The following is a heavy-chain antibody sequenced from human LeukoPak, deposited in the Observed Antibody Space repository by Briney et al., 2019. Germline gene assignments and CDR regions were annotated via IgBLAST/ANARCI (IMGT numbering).Heavy chain of an antibody. CDR3: AKDRPYYYDSSGYYSKFDP. V-gene: IGHV3-53*01. D-gene: IGHD3-22*01. J-gene: IGHJ5*02. CDR1: GFTVSSNY. Sequence: GGSLRLSCAASGFTVSSNYMSWVRQAPGKGLEWVSVIYSGGSTYYADSVKGRFTISRDNSKNTLYLQMNSLRAEDTAVYYCAKDRPYYYDSSGYYSKFDPWGQGTLVTVSS. CDR2: IYSGGST.